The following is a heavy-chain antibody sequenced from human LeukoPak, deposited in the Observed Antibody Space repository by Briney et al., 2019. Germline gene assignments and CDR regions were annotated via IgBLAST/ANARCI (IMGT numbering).Heavy chain of an antibody. Sequence: PSETLSLTCTVSGGSISSYYWSWIRQPPGKGLEWIGYIYYSGSTNYNPSLKSRVTISVDTSKNQFSLKLSSVTAADTAVYYCARDKWGYYDSSGTLFDYWGQGTLVTVSS. J-gene: IGHJ4*02. V-gene: IGHV4-59*01. D-gene: IGHD3-22*01. CDR1: GGSISSYY. CDR3: ARDKWGYYDSSGTLFDY. CDR2: IYYSGST.